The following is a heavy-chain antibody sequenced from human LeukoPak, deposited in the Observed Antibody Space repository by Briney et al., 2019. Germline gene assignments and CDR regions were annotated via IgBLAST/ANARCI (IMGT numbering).Heavy chain of an antibody. J-gene: IGHJ5*02. Sequence: GSLRLSCAASGFNFRAYSMNWVRQAPGKGLEWVSSISSSSSYIYYADSVKGQFTISRDNAKNSLYLQMNSLRAEDTAVYYCARDLHGSGYSPLNWFDPWGQGTLVTVSS. CDR1: GFNFRAYS. V-gene: IGHV3-21*01. CDR3: ARDLHGSGYSPLNWFDP. D-gene: IGHD3-3*01. CDR2: ISSSSSYI.